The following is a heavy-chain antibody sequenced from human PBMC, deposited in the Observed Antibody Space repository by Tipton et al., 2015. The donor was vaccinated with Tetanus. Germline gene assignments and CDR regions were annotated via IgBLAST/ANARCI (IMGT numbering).Heavy chain of an antibody. CDR3: ARPEAPGRARGFDT. J-gene: IGHJ3*02. V-gene: IGHV4-39*02. CDR1: GGSISSTSYY. D-gene: IGHD3-10*01. CDR2: MYNRGST. Sequence: TLSLTCTVSGGSISSTSYYWAWIRQPPGKGLEGIGTMYNRGSTYYNPSLKGLVTISVHTSKNLFSLTSVTASDTAVYYCARPEAPGRARGFDTWGQGTKVTVSP.